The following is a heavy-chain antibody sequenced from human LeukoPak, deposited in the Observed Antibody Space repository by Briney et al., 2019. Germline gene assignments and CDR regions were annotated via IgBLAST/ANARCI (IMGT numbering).Heavy chain of an antibody. CDR3: TTEWLAATFDY. D-gene: IGHD2-15*01. Sequence: GGSLRLSCAAYGFPFSNAWVRCARQAPGEGLEWVGHIKSKTDGGTTDYAAPVKGRFTISRDDSRNTLYLQMNSLKTEDTAVYYCTTEWLAATFDYWGQGTLVTLSS. CDR2: IKSKTDGGTT. V-gene: IGHV3-15*01. CDR1: GFPFSNAW. J-gene: IGHJ4*02.